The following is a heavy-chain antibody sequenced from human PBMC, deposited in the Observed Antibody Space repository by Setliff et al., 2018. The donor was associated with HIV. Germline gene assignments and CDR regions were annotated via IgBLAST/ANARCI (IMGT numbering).Heavy chain of an antibody. D-gene: IGHD2-21*01. V-gene: IGHV3-30*18. CDR3: AKGCGGAGFCYYADY. CDR1: GFTFSTHG. Sequence: PGGSLRLSCAASGFTFSTHGMHWVRQAPGKGLEWVAIISYDGTSKHYADSMKGRFTISRDNSKNTLYLHMNNLRGDDTAVYYCAKGCGGAGFCYYADYWGQGTLVT. CDR2: ISYDGTSK. J-gene: IGHJ4*02.